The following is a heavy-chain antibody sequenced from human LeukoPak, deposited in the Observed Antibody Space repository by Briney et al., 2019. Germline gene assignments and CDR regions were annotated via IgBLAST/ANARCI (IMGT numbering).Heavy chain of an antibody. V-gene: IGHV3-23*01. Sequence: GGSLRLSCAASGFTFSSYAMSWVRRAPGKGLEWVSAISGSGGSTYYADSVKGRFTISRDNSKNTLYLQMNSLRAEDTAVYYCARDSTVIHYYYMDVWGKGTTVTVSS. CDR2: ISGSGGST. D-gene: IGHD4-17*01. CDR1: GFTFSSYA. J-gene: IGHJ6*03. CDR3: ARDSTVIHYYYMDV.